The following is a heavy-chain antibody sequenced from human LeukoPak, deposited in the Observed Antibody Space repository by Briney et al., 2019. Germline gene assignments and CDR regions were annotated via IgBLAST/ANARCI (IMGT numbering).Heavy chain of an antibody. V-gene: IGHV4-59*01. CDR3: ARGGSYYDS. D-gene: IGHD1-26*01. J-gene: IGHJ4*02. CDR2: IYYSGST. Sequence: SETLSLTCTVSGGSISRYYWSWIRQPPGKGLEWVGYIYYSGSTNYNPSLKSRVTISVDTSKNQFSLKLSSVTAADTAVYYCARGGSYYDSWGQGTLVTVSS. CDR1: GGSISRYY.